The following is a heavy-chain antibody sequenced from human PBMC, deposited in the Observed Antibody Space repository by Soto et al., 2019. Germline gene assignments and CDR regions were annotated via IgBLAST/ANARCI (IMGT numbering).Heavy chain of an antibody. J-gene: IGHJ5*02. CDR2: ISATGGST. V-gene: IGHV3-23*01. CDR3: AKGFIRDCGGDCTVDT. CDR1: GFTFSSYT. D-gene: IGHD2-21*02. Sequence: EVQLLESGGGLVQPGGSLRLSCAASGFTFSSYTMSWVRQAPGKGLEWVSGISATGGSTYYADSVKGRVTFSRDNSKNTIYLQMNSMRAEDTAVYYCAKGFIRDCGGDCTVDTWGQGTLVTVSS.